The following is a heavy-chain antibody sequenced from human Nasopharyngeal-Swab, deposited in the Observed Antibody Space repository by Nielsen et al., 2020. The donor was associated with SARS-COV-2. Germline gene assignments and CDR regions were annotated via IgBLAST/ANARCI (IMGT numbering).Heavy chain of an antibody. CDR3: TADFYFDY. V-gene: IGHV3-73*01. J-gene: IGHJ4*02. CDR1: GFIFSASA. CDR2: IGDKDNNYAT. Sequence: GGSLRLSCAASGFIFSASAIHWVRQASGKGLEWVGRIGDKDNNYATTYGASVQARFTISRDDSKNTAFLQMDSLKTEDTALYYCTADFYFDYWGQGTLVTVSS.